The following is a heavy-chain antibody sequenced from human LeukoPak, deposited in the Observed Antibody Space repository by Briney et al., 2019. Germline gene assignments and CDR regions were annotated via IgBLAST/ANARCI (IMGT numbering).Heavy chain of an antibody. CDR2: ISSNGCST. CDR1: GFTFSSYA. V-gene: IGHV3-64*01. J-gene: IGHJ5*02. Sequence: PGGSLRLSCAASGFTFSSYAMHWVRQAPGKGLEYVSAISSNGCSTYYANSVKGRFTISRDNSKNTLYLQMGSLRAEDMAVYYCASGGIQLWPGHWFDPWGQGTLVTVSS. D-gene: IGHD5-18*01. CDR3: ASGGIQLWPGHWFDP.